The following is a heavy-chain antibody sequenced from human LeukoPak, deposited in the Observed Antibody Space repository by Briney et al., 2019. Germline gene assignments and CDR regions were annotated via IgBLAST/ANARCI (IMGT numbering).Heavy chain of an antibody. Sequence: GGSLRLSCAASGFTFSSYSMNWVRQAPGKGLEWVAYISSSGTYIYYTDSVKGRFTISRDNAENSLYLQMDSLRAEDTAVYYCAKVPRQHDNWFDPWGQGTLVTVSS. J-gene: IGHJ5*02. CDR3: AKVPRQHDNWFDP. V-gene: IGHV3-21*01. D-gene: IGHD6-13*01. CDR2: ISSSGTYI. CDR1: GFTFSSYS.